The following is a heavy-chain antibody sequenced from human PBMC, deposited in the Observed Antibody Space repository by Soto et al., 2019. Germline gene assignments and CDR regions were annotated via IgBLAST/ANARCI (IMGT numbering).Heavy chain of an antibody. V-gene: IGHV3-33*01. CDR1: GFTFSSYG. CDR3: ARDSGGTFDY. Sequence: VGSLRLSWAASGFTFSSYGMHWVRQAPGKGLEWVAVIWYDGSNKYYADSVKGRFTISRDNSKNTLYLQMNSLRAEDTAVYYCARDSGGTFDYWGQGTLVTVSS. CDR2: IWYDGSNK. D-gene: IGHD6-13*01. J-gene: IGHJ4*02.